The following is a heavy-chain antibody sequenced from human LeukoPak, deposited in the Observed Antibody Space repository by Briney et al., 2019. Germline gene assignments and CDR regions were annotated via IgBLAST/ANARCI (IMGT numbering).Heavy chain of an antibody. Sequence: GGSLRLSCTASGFTFRNHGMHWVRQAPGKGLDWVAVIWRDGSNSYYADSVKGRFSISRDNSKSTLYLQMDSLRVEDTAVYYCVRWGNFKVMDVWGQGTTVTVSS. V-gene: IGHV3-33*01. CDR1: GFTFRNHG. CDR2: IWRDGSNS. D-gene: IGHD3-16*01. J-gene: IGHJ6*02. CDR3: VRWGNFKVMDV.